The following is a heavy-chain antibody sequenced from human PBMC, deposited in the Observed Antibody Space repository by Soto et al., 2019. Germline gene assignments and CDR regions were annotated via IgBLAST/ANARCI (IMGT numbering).Heavy chain of an antibody. D-gene: IGHD3-22*01. J-gene: IGHJ3*02. CDR1: GGSISSYY. CDR2: IYYSGST. V-gene: IGHV4-59*01. Sequence: SETLSLTCTVSGGSISSYYWSWIRQPPGKGLEWIGYIYYSGSTNYNPSLKSRVTISVDTSKNQFSLKLSSVTAADTAVYYCARASFKSGGAYYYDSSGYYYDAFDIWGQGTMVTVSS. CDR3: ARASFKSGGAYYYDSSGYYYDAFDI.